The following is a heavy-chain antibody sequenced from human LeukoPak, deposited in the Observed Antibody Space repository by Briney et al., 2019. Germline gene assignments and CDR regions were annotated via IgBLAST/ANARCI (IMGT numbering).Heavy chain of an antibody. CDR1: GFTFSSYT. CDR2: ISSSSSYI. J-gene: IGHJ4*02. D-gene: IGHD1-20*01. V-gene: IGHV3-21*01. CDR3: ARPLSGTTDFDY. Sequence: GGSLRLSCAASGFTFSSYTMNWVRQAPGKGLEWVSLISSSSSYIFYADSVKGRFNISRDNAKKSLYLQMNSLRAEDTAVYYCARPLSGTTDFDYWGQGTLVTVSS.